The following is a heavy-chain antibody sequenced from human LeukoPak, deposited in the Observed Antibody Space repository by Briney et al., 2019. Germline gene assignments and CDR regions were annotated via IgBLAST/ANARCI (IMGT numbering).Heavy chain of an antibody. V-gene: IGHV3-23*01. J-gene: IGHJ4*02. Sequence: GGSLRLSCAASGFTLSSYAMSWVRQAPGEGLEWVSGFTGSGGVTEYADSVKGRFTISRDNSKSTLYLQMNSLRADDTAVYYCAKGNLGSFDYWGQGTLVTVSS. CDR2: FTGSGGVT. D-gene: IGHD3-10*01. CDR1: GFTLSSYA. CDR3: AKGNLGSFDY.